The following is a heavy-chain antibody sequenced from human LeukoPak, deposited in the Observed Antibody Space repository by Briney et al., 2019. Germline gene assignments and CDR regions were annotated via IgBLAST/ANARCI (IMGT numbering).Heavy chain of an antibody. Sequence: SGPALVKPTQTLTLTCTFSGFSLSTSGMCVSWVRQPPGKALEWLALIDWDDDKYYSTSLKTRLTISKDTSKNQVVLTMTNMDPVDTATYYCARILDYYDSSGHWDWGQGTLVTVSS. J-gene: IGHJ4*02. CDR3: ARILDYYDSSGHWD. V-gene: IGHV2-70*20. D-gene: IGHD3-22*01. CDR2: IDWDDDK. CDR1: GFSLSTSGMC.